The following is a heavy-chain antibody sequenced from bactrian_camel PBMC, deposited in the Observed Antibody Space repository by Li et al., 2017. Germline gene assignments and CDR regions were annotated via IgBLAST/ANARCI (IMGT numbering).Heavy chain of an antibody. CDR1: GDTIGRYC. Sequence: HVQLVESGGGSVQVGGSLSLSCVASGDTIGRYCMGWFRQIPDREREVVATLDARGQTTYADSVKGRFTVSQTMANNTLYLEMVNLKPEDTALYYCAAEEGDFCASDYDAVGLEYNYWGQGTQVT. D-gene: IGHD4*01. V-gene: IGHV3S53*01. CDR2: LDARGQT. CDR3: AAEEGDFCASDYDAVGLEYNY. J-gene: IGHJ4*01.